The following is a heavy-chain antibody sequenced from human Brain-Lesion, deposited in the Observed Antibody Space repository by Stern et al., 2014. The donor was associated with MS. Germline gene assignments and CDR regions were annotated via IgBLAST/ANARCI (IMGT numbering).Heavy chain of an antibody. Sequence: QVQLMQSGAEVKKPGASVKVSCKVSGYTLTELSMHWVRQAPRKGLEWMGGFDPEDGETIYAQKFQGRVTMTEDTSTDTAYMKLSSLRSEDTAVYYCATLSPGAGGNYYRHFDYWGQGTLVTVSS. J-gene: IGHJ4*02. CDR1: GYTLTELS. V-gene: IGHV1-24*01. CDR2: FDPEDGET. D-gene: IGHD1-26*01. CDR3: ATLSPGAGGNYYRHFDY.